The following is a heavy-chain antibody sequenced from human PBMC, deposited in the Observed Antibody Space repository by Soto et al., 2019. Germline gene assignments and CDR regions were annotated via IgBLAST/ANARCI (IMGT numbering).Heavy chain of an antibody. D-gene: IGHD3-9*01. Sequence: EVQLLESGGGLVLPGGSLRLSCAGSGFTPTTTPLSWVRQPPGKGLEWVTTISGTASRRYYVDSVKGRFFISRDNSKNTVTLQINNLTLDDTAVYYCATSFRYFDNWGQGTRVTVSS. CDR3: ATSFRYFDN. V-gene: IGHV3-23*01. J-gene: IGHJ4*02. CDR1: GFTPTTTP. CDR2: ISGTASRR.